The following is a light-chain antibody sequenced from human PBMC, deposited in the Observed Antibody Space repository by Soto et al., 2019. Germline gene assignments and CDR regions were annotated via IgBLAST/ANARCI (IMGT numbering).Light chain of an antibody. CDR2: GAS. CDR3: QQYGSSGT. J-gene: IGKJ1*01. Sequence: EIVMTQSPGTLSVFPGESVTLSCRASQSVSSNYLAWYQQKPGQAPRLLIYGASNRATGIPDRFSGSGSGTDFTLTISRLEPEDFAVYYCQQYGSSGTFGQGTKVDIK. CDR1: QSVSSNY. V-gene: IGKV3-20*01.